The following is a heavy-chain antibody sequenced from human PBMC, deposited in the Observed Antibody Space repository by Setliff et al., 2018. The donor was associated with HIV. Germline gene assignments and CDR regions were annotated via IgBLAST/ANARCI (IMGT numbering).Heavy chain of an antibody. J-gene: IGHJ4*02. CDR1: GYTFTSYD. CDR3: AREYPRVAGPTPYYFDY. D-gene: IGHD2-2*01. CDR2: MNPNSGNT. Sequence: VASVKVSCKASGYTFTSYDINWVRQATGQGLEWMGWMNPNSGNTGYAQKFQGRVTMTRNTSISTAYMELSSLRSEDTAVYFCAREYPRVAGPTPYYFDYWGQGTLVT. V-gene: IGHV1-8*01.